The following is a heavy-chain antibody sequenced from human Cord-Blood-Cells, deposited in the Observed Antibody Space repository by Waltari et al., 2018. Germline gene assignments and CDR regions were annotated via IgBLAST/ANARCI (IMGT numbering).Heavy chain of an antibody. J-gene: IGHJ3*02. D-gene: IGHD2-15*01. CDR1: GGSFSGYY. CDR2: INHSGST. CDR3: ARGPRLRAFDI. V-gene: IGHV4-34*01. Sequence: QVQLQQWGAGLLKPSETLSLTCAVYGGSFSGYYWSWIRQPPGKGLEWIGEINHSGSTNYNPSLESRVTISVDTSKNQFSLKLSSVTAADTAVYYCARGPRLRAFDIWGQGTMVTVSS.